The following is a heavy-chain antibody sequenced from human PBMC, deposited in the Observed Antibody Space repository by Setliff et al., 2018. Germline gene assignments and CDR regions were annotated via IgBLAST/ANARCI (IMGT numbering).Heavy chain of an antibody. Sequence: PGGSLRLSCAASGFTFSGSAMHWVRQSPGKGLEWVAVIWYDGSQKYHADSVKGRFTVSRDNSKSTLYLQMNSLRAEDTAVYYCAKDPGDSSGSFEYWGQGTPVTVSS. CDR3: AKDPGDSSGSFEY. D-gene: IGHD3-22*01. CDR1: GFTFSGSA. CDR2: IWYDGSQK. J-gene: IGHJ4*02. V-gene: IGHV3-33*03.